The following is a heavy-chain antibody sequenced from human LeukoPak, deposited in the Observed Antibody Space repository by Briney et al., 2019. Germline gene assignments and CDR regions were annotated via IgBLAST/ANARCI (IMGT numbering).Heavy chain of an antibody. D-gene: IGHD3-16*02. J-gene: IGHJ4*02. CDR2: ISGSGGST. V-gene: IGHV3-23*01. CDR1: GFTFSSYA. Sequence: GASLRLSCAASGFTFSSYAMSWVRQAPGKGLEWASAISGSGGSTYYADSVKGRFTISRDNSKNTLYLQMNSLRAEDTAVYYRAKDQSRGLRLGELSLFDYWGQGTLVTVSS. CDR3: AKDQSRGLRLGELSLFDY.